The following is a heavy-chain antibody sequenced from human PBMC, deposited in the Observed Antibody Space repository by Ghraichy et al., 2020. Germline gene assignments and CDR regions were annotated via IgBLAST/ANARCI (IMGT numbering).Heavy chain of an antibody. CDR3: AKYQILGYCSGGSCYSEYYYYYSGMDV. Sequence: GGSLTLSCAASGFTFSSYAMSWVRQAPGKGLEWVSAISGSGGSTYYADSVKGRFTISRDNSKNTLYLQMNSLRAEDTAVYYCAKYQILGYCSGGSCYSEYYYYYSGMDVWSQGTTVTVSS. D-gene: IGHD2-15*01. CDR2: ISGSGGST. V-gene: IGHV3-23*01. CDR1: GFTFSSYA. J-gene: IGHJ6*02.